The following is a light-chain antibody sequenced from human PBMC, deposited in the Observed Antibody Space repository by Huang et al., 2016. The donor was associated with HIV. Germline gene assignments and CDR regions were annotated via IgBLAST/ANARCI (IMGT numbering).Light chain of an antibody. J-gene: IGKJ1*01. CDR2: RTS. CDR3: QQFNNYPWT. V-gene: IGKV1-5*03. CDR1: QSSSTY. Sequence: DIQMTQSPPTLSASVGDRVTITCRASQSSSTYLAWYQQKPGKAPNLLISRTSSLESGVPSRFSGSGSGTEFTLTIRSLQPDDFATYYCQQFNNYPWTFGQGTKVEIK.